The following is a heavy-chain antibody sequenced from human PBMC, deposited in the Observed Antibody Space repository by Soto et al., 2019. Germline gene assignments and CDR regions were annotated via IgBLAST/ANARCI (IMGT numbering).Heavy chain of an antibody. V-gene: IGHV4-39*07. D-gene: IGHD6-19*01. J-gene: IGHJ4*02. Sequence: SETLSLTCTVSGGSISSSSYYWGWIRQPPGRGLEWIGSINHRGGANYKPSLKSRVTISVDTSKNQFSLNLNSVTAADTAVYYCARGQRRGGSSGWSLWGQGTLVTVSS. CDR2: INHRGGA. CDR1: GGSISSSSYY. CDR3: ARGQRRGGSSGWSL.